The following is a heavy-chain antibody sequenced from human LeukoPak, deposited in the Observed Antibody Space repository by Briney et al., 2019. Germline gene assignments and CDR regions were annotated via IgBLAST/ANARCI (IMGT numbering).Heavy chain of an antibody. V-gene: IGHV3-21*01. J-gene: IGHJ3*02. CDR3: ARDVCPAYCSNGVWGSDAFDI. CDR2: ISSNSRYI. CDR1: GFTFSSYS. Sequence: GGSLRLSCAPSGFTFSSYSMNWVRQAPAKGREWVSSISSNSRYIYYADSVKGRLTISRDNAKNSLYLQMNSLRAEDTAVYYCARDVCPAYCSNGVWGSDAFDIWGQGTLVSVSS. D-gene: IGHD2-8*01.